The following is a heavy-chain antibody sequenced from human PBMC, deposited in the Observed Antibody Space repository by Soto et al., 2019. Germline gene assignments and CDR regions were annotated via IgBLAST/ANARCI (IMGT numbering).Heavy chain of an antibody. CDR3: ARDLYACCDY. D-gene: IGHD2-8*01. V-gene: IGHV3-74*01. CDR1: GFIFTNYW. Sequence: EVQLVESGGGLVQPGGSLSLSCAASGFIFTNYWMNWVRQAPGKGPVWVARVNSDGSSAYYADSVKGRFTFSRDNAKNTLYLQMNSLTVEDTAVYYCARDLYACCDYWGRGTLVTVSS. J-gene: IGHJ4*02. CDR2: VNSDGSSA.